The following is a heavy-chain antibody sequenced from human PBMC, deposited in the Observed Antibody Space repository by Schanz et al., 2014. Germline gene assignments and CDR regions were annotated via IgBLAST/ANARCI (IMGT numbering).Heavy chain of an antibody. J-gene: IGHJ4*02. Sequence: EVHLLESGGGLVPPGGSLRLSCAASGFTFSSYAMSWVRQAPGKGLEWVSAISGSGGSTYYADSVRGRFTMSRDNSKNTLYLQMNNLRAGDAAVYYCARGLIAAAGGAFDYWGQGTLVAVSA. CDR1: GFTFSSYA. CDR3: ARGLIAAAGGAFDY. D-gene: IGHD6-13*01. CDR2: ISGSGGST. V-gene: IGHV3-23*01.